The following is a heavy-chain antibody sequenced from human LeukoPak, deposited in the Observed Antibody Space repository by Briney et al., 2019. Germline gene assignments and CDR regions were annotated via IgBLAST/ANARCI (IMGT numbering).Heavy chain of an antibody. V-gene: IGHV3-30*02. Sequence: GGSLRLSCAASGFAFSSYGIHWVRQAPGKGLEWVTFIRFDGANKYYADSVKGRFTISRDNSKNTLYLQMNSLGPDDTAVYYCTKPFSTDYSNFYYMDVWGRGTTVTVSS. CDR3: TKPFSTDYSNFYYMDV. CDR2: IRFDGANK. D-gene: IGHD4-11*01. J-gene: IGHJ6*03. CDR1: GFAFSSYG.